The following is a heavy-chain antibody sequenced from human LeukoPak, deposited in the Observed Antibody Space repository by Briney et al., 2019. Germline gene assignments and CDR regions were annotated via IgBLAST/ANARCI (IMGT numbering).Heavy chain of an antibody. CDR1: GGSISSDY. V-gene: IGHV4-59*01. Sequence: SETLSLTCSVSGGSISSDYWSWIRQPPGKGLEWIGYIYYSGSTKYNPSLKSRVTISVDTSKNQFSLKLSSVTAADTAVYYCARASGGSGRNWFDPWGQGTLVTVSS. CDR3: ARASGGSGRNWFDP. D-gene: IGHD3-10*01. J-gene: IGHJ5*02. CDR2: IYYSGST.